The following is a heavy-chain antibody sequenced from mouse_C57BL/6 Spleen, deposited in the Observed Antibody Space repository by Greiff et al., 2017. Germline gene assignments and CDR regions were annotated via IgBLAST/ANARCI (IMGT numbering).Heavy chain of an antibody. J-gene: IGHJ3*01. CDR1: GYAFSSSW. Sequence: VQLQQSGPELVKPGASVKISCKASGYAFSSSWMNWVKQRPGKGLEWIGRIYPGDGDTNYNGKFKGKATLTADKSSSTAYMQLSSLTSEDSAVYVCARKDLLPYWGQGTLVTVSA. CDR3: ARKDLLPY. CDR2: IYPGDGDT. V-gene: IGHV1-82*01.